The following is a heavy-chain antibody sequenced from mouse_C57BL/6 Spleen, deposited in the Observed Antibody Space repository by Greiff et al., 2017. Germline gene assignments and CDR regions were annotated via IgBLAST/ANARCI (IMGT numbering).Heavy chain of an antibody. Sequence: QVQLQQPGAELVKPGASVKLSCKASGYTFTSYWMHWVKQRPGQGLEWIGMIHPNSGSTNYNEKFKSKATLTVDKSSSTAYMQLSSLTSEDSAVYYCARAPGSSHWYFDVWGTGTTVTVSS. V-gene: IGHV1-64*01. CDR2: IHPNSGST. CDR1: GYTFTSYW. D-gene: IGHD1-1*01. J-gene: IGHJ1*03. CDR3: ARAPGSSHWYFDV.